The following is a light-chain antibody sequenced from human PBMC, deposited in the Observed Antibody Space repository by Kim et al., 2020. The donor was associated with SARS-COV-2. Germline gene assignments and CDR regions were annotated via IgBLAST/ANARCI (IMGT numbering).Light chain of an antibody. Sequence: SYELTQPPSVSVSSGQTASITCSGDKLDDKYVCWYQQRPGQSPLLVIYQNTKRPAAIPERFSGSKSGKTATLTITGTQATDEAEYFCQAWDSNTYYVFGTGTKVTVL. J-gene: IGLJ1*01. CDR3: QAWDSNTYYV. V-gene: IGLV3-1*01. CDR2: QNT. CDR1: KLDDKY.